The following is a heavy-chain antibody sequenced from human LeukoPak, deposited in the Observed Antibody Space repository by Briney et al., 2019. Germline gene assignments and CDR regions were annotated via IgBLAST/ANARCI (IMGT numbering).Heavy chain of an antibody. J-gene: IGHJ5*02. CDR3: ARALGYCSGGSCTRGYNWFDP. CDR2: IYYGGST. CDR1: GFTFSSYW. Sequence: GSLRLSCAASGFTFSSYWMSWVRQPPGKGLEWIGSIYYGGSTYYNPSLKSRVTISVDTSMNQFSLKLSFVTTADTAVYYCARALGYCSGGSCTRGYNWFDPWGQGTLVTVPS. V-gene: IGHV4-39*01. D-gene: IGHD2-15*01.